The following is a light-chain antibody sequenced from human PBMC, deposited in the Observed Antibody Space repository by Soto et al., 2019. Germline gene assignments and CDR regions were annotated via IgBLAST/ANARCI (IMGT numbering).Light chain of an antibody. Sequence: QSVLTQPASVSGSPGQSITISCTGTSSDVGSYNVVSWYQQHPGKAPKLMIYEVSKRPSGVSNRFSGSKPGNTASLTISGLQAEDEADEYCCSYARSSAVLYFLGTGTKVTVL. CDR1: SSDVGSYNV. CDR2: EVS. V-gene: IGLV2-23*02. CDR3: CSYARSSAVLYF. J-gene: IGLJ1*01.